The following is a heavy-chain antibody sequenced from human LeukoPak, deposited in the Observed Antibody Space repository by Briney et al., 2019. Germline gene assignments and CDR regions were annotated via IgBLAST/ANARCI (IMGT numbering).Heavy chain of an antibody. CDR1: GFTFSTYW. Sequence: GGSLRLSCAASGFTFSTYWMNWVRQAPGKGLEWVAIIKQDGSEVYYVDSVKGRFTISRDNSKKSLYLQMNSLRVEDTAVYYCAGGAGWLAPDWGQGTLVTVSS. CDR2: IKQDGSEV. D-gene: IGHD6-19*01. J-gene: IGHJ4*02. CDR3: AGGAGWLAPD. V-gene: IGHV3-7*01.